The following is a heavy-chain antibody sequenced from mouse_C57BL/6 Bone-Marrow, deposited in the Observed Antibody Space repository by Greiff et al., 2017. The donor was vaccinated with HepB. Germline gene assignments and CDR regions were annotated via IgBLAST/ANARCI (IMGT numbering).Heavy chain of an antibody. Sequence: QVTLKESGPGILQSSQTLSLTCSFSGFSLSTSGMGVSWIRQPSGKGLEWLAHIYWDDDKRYNPSLKSRRTISKDTSRNQVFLKITSVDTADTATYYCARKDDGYYPYYAMDYWGQGTSVTVSS. CDR2: IYWDDDK. D-gene: IGHD2-3*01. J-gene: IGHJ4*01. V-gene: IGHV8-12*01. CDR3: ARKDDGYYPYYAMDY. CDR1: GFSLSTSGMG.